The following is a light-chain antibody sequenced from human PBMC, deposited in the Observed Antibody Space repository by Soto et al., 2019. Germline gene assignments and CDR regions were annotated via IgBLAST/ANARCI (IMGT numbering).Light chain of an antibody. Sequence: IVLTHSPATLSLSPGERATLSCRASQSVSSYLGWFQQKPGQAPRLLIYDASNRATGIPARFSGSGSGTDFTLTISSLEPEDFAVYYCQQRSNWPWTFGQGTKVDIK. CDR1: QSVSSY. V-gene: IGKV3-11*01. CDR2: DAS. CDR3: QQRSNWPWT. J-gene: IGKJ1*01.